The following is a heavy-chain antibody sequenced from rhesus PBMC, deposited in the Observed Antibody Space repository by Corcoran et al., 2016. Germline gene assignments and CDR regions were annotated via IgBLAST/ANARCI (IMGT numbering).Heavy chain of an antibody. CDR3: ARVDIAGTTFGDY. J-gene: IGHJ4*01. CDR1: GFSISTTGTG. D-gene: IGHD1-20*01. Sequence: QVTLKESGTALVKPTQTLTLTCTFSGFSISTTGTGVGWIRQPPGKALEWLASIYCNDSKYYSTSPKSRLTIAKDTAKNQVVLTRTNMDPVDTATYYCARVDIAGTTFGDYWGQGVLVTVSS. CDR2: IYCNDSK. V-gene: IGHV2-95*01.